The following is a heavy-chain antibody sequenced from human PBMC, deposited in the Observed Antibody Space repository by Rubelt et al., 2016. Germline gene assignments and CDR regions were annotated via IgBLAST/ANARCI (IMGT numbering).Heavy chain of an antibody. CDR3: ARDRYSSKGATYYYYYGMDV. J-gene: IGHJ6*02. CDR2: IYYSGST. D-gene: IGHD6-13*01. V-gene: IGHV4-59*01. CDR1: GGSISSYY. Sequence: QLQLQESGPGLVKPSETLSLTCTVSGGSISSYYWSWIRQPPGKGLEWIGYIYYSGSTKYNPSLKIRVPLSVDPSKNQFSLKLSSVTAADTAVYYCARDRYSSKGATYYYYYGMDVWGQGTTVTVSS.